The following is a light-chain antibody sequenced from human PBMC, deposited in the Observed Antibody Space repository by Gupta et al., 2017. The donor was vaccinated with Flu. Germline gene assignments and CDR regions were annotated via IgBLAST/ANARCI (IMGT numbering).Light chain of an antibody. CDR3: QQYSSSWT. J-gene: IGKJ1*01. CDR2: KAS. V-gene: IGKV1-5*03. CDR1: QSISTW. Sequence: DIQMTQSPPTLSASVGDRVTITCRASQSISTWLAWYQQKPGKAPKVLISKASSLESGVPSRFSGSGSRTEFTLTISSLQPDDFATYYCQQYSSSWTFGQGTKVEIK.